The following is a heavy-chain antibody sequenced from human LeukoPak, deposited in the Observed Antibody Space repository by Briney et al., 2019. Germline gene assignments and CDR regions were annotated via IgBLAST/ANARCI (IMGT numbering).Heavy chain of an antibody. J-gene: IGHJ6*04. V-gene: IGHV3-23*01. CDR1: GFSVSSFA. D-gene: IGHD3-10*01. Sequence: GGSLRLSCAASGFSVSSFAMTWVRQTPGKGLEWVSGIIDTGGATYDADSVKGRFTISRDNSKNTLFLQMNSLRAEDTAVYYCAKFNGHPTTNYYMDVWGEGTTVTVSS. CDR2: IIDTGGAT. CDR3: AKFNGHPTTNYYMDV.